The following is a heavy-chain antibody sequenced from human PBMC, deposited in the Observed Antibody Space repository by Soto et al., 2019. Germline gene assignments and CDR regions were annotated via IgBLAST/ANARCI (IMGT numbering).Heavy chain of an antibody. Sequence: GGSLRLSCAASGFTFSDYSMSWVRQAPGKGPEWVSSISSSSGYIYYADSVKGRFTISRDNAKNSLYLQMNSLRADDTAVYYCARERITIFGVSPPNWFDPWGQGTLVTVSS. CDR1: GFTFSDYS. V-gene: IGHV3-21*01. J-gene: IGHJ5*02. CDR3: ARERITIFGVSPPNWFDP. D-gene: IGHD3-3*01. CDR2: ISSSSGYI.